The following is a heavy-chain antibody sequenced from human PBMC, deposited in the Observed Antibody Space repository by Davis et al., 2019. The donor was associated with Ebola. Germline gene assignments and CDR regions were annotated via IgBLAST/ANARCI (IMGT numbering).Heavy chain of an antibody. D-gene: IGHD3-3*01. J-gene: IGHJ4*02. V-gene: IGHV3-23*01. CDR3: AKDQIRFSDY. Sequence: GESLKISCAASGLTVSRNYMSWVRQAPGKGLEWVSLISGDGTNTYYADSVKGRFTISRDNAENTLYLQMNSLRAEDTAVYYCAKDQIRFSDYWGQGTLVTVSS. CDR1: GLTVSRNY. CDR2: ISGDGTNT.